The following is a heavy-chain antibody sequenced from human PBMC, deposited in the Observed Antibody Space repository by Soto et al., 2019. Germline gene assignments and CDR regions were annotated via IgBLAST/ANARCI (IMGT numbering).Heavy chain of an antibody. D-gene: IGHD2-2*01. CDR1: GYSFTDYG. CDR2: ISTYNGNT. J-gene: IGHJ4*02. Sequence: QVQLVQSGAEVKTPGASVKISCKTSGYSFTDYGINWVRQAPGQGLEWMGWISTYNGNTNYAQKLQGRVTMTTDTSTNTAYMELRSLRSDDTAVYYCAVYQLPKGYWGQGTLVTVSS. V-gene: IGHV1-18*04. CDR3: AVYQLPKGY.